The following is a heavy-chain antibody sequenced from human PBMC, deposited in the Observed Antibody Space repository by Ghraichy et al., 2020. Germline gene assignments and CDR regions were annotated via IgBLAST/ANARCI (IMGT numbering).Heavy chain of an antibody. D-gene: IGHD2-15*01. V-gene: IGHV4-39*01. CDR3: TRRRGGSSYRD. Sequence: SETLSLTCTVSGGSISDSNYYWGWIRKPPGKGLEWIGNIYYSGSTYYKPALKSRVTISVDTSTNQFSLKVSSVTAADTAVYYCTRRRGGSSYRDWGQGTLVTVSS. CDR2: IYYSGST. J-gene: IGHJ4*02. CDR1: GGSISDSNYY.